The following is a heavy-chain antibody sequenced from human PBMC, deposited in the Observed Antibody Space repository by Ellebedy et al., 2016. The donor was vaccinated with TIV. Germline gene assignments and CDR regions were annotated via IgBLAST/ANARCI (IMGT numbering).Heavy chain of an antibody. CDR2: INQVGSEK. CDR3: ARARIDY. CDR1: GFTFSSYA. V-gene: IGHV3-7*04. Sequence: GESLKISCAASGFTFSSYAMSWVRQVPGKGLEWVANINQVGSEKYYVESVKGRFTISRDNVKNLLYLQMNSLRVEDTAVYYCARARIDYWGQGTLVSVSS. J-gene: IGHJ4*02.